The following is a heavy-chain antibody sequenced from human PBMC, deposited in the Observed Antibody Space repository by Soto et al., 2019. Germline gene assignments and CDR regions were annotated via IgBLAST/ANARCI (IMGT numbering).Heavy chain of an antibody. D-gene: IGHD5-18*01. CDR3: ARHFYPFFTDTNWFDP. J-gene: IGHJ5*02. Sequence: QLQLQESGPGLVKPSETLSLTCTVSGGSISSTSYHWGWIRQPPGKGLEWIATIYYSGGTYYNPSRKSRATIPVDPSKTQFPLRLRSVTGADPALYYWARHFYPFFTDTNWFDPWGQGTLVSVSS. V-gene: IGHV4-39*01. CDR2: IYYSGGT. CDR1: GGSISSTSYH.